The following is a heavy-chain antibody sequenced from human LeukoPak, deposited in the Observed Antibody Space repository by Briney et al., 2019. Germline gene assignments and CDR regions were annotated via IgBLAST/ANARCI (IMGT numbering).Heavy chain of an antibody. J-gene: IGHJ4*02. CDR3: ARTRRGTKDKPDY. Sequence: GGSLRLSCAASGFTFSSYSMNWVRQAPGKGLEWVSSISSSSSYIYYADSVKGRFTISRDNAKNSLYLQMNSLRAEDTAVYYCARTRRGTKDKPDYWGQGTLVTVSS. V-gene: IGHV3-21*01. CDR2: ISSSSSYI. CDR1: GFTFSSYS. D-gene: IGHD3-16*01.